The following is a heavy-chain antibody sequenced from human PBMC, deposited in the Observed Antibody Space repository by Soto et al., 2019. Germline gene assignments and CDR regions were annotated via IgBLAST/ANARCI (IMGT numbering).Heavy chain of an antibody. J-gene: IGHJ6*02. CDR3: ARDYYGSGSTLYYYGMDV. CDR1: GYTFTSYG. Sequence: QVQLVQSGAEVKKPGASVKVSCKASGYTFTSYGISWVRQAPGQGLEWMGWISAYNGNTNYAQKLQGRVTMTTDTSTSTAYMELMSLRSDDTAVYYCARDYYGSGSTLYYYGMDVWGQGTTVTVSS. V-gene: IGHV1-18*01. D-gene: IGHD3-10*01. CDR2: ISAYNGNT.